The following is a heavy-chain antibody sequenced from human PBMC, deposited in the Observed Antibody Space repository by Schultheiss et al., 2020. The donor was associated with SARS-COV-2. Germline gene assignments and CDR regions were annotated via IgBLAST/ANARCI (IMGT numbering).Heavy chain of an antibody. D-gene: IGHD3-3*01. J-gene: IGHJ6*03. Sequence: GGSLRLSCAASGFTFSSYGMHWVRQAPGKGLEWVAVISYDGSNKYYADSVKGRFTISRDNSKNTLYLQMNSLRAEDTAVYYCARDQHYDFWSGYYYYYYYYIDVWGKGTTVTVSS. V-gene: IGHV3-30*03. CDR2: ISYDGSNK. CDR3: ARDQHYDFWSGYYYYYYYYIDV. CDR1: GFTFSSYG.